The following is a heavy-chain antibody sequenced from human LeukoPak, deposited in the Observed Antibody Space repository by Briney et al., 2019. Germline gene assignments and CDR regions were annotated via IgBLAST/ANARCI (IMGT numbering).Heavy chain of an antibody. Sequence: ASVKVSCKVSGYTLTALSLHWVRQAPGKGLEWMGGFEPGIVVVVYAPKLQGRLTMTEATSTDTVYMELCRLRSEDLAMCYCANLLMNLDFWGQGTRVTVSS. J-gene: IGHJ6*02. CDR1: GYTLTALS. V-gene: IGHV1-24*01. CDR2: FEPGIVVV. CDR3: ANLLMNLDF.